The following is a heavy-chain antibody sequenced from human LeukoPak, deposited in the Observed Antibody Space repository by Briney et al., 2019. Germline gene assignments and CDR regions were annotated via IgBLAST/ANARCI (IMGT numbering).Heavy chain of an antibody. CDR2: ITAGNGNT. J-gene: IGHJ3*02. D-gene: IGHD3-22*01. CDR3: ARSDTSFAFDI. Sequence: ASVKVSCKASGYTFTTYAMHWVRQAPGQRLEWLGWITAGNGNTRYSQKFQGRVTIIRDTSASTAYMELSSLRSEDTAVYYCARSDTSFAFDIWGQGTMVIVSS. CDR1: GYTFTTYA. V-gene: IGHV1-3*01.